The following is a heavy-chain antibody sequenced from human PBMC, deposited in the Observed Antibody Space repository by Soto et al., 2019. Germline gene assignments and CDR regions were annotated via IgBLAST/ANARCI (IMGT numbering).Heavy chain of an antibody. V-gene: IGHV3-30*18. Sequence: PGGSLRLSCAASGFTFISYGMHWGRQAPGKGLEWVAVISYDGSNKYYADSVKGRFTISRDNSKNTLYLQMNSLRAEDTAVYYCAKDLGEGAARPGGLYYYYYYGMDVWGQGTTVTVS. CDR3: AKDLGEGAARPGGLYYYYYYGMDV. CDR1: GFTFISYG. CDR2: ISYDGSNK. D-gene: IGHD6-6*01. J-gene: IGHJ6*02.